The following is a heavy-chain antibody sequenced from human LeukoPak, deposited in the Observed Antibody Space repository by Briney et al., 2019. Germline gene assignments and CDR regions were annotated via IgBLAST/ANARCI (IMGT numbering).Heavy chain of an antibody. CDR1: GGSISGSSYF. J-gene: IGHJ4*02. Sequence: QPSETLSLTCTVSGGSISGSSYFWGWIRQPPGKGLEWIGSIYYSGGTYYNPSLKSRVTISVDTSKNQFSLKLSSVTAADTAVYYCARLRRDGGLSFDYWGQGTLVTVSS. CDR2: IYYSGGT. V-gene: IGHV4-39*01. CDR3: ARLRRDGGLSFDY. D-gene: IGHD2/OR15-2a*01.